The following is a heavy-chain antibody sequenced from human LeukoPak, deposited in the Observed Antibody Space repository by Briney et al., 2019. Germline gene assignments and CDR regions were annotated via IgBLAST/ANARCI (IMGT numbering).Heavy chain of an antibody. D-gene: IGHD2-15*01. V-gene: IGHV3-23*01. CDR1: GFTFSSYV. CDR2: ISGSGGGT. Sequence: GGSLRLSCAASGFTFSSYVMSWVGQAPGKGLEWVSAISGSGGGTYYADSVKGRFTISRDNSKNTLYLQMNSLRAEDTAVYYCAKDASGGYCSGSTCSSWGQGTLVTASS. CDR3: AKDASGGYCSGSTCSS. J-gene: IGHJ4*02.